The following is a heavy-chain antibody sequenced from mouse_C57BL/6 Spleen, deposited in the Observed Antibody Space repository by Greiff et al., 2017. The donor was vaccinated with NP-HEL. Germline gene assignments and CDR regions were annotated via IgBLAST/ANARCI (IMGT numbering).Heavy chain of an antibody. CDR1: GFSLTSYG. Sequence: QVQLQQSGPGLVQPSQCLSITCTVSGFSLTSYGVHWVRQSPGKGLEWLGVIWSGGSTDYNAAFISRLSISKDNSKSQVFFKMNSLQADDTAIYYCARTNEAWDVPDYWGQGTTLTVSS. D-gene: IGHD4-1*01. J-gene: IGHJ2*01. CDR3: ARTNEAWDVPDY. V-gene: IGHV2-2*01. CDR2: IWSGGST.